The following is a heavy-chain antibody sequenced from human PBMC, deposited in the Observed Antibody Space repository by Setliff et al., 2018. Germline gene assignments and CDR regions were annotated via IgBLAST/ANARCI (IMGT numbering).Heavy chain of an antibody. D-gene: IGHD3-10*01. V-gene: IGHV1-2*02. J-gene: IGHJ4*02. CDR1: RYTFSSYY. CDR3: LFWLAEYASDF. Sequence: RASVKVSCKSSRYTFSSYYIHWVRQAPGQGLEWVGWINPNSGGTVYAQKLQGRVTLTRDTSISTAYMELSGLSSDDTAMYYCLFWLAEYASDFWGQGTPVTVSS. CDR2: INPNSGGT.